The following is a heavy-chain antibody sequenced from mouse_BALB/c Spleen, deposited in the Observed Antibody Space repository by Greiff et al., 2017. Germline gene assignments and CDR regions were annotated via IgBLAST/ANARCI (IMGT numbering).Heavy chain of an antibody. CDR1: GFSLTGYG. V-gene: IGHV2-6-7*01. J-gene: IGHJ4*01. CDR2: LWGDGNT. Sequence: VQLQESGPGLVAPSQSLSITCTVSGFSLTGYGVNWVRQPPGKGLEWLGTLWGDGNTDYYSDLKSRLSISKDNSTSQVFLKMNSLQTDDTARYYCDRDHYAMDYWGQGTSVTVSS. CDR3: DRDHYAMDY.